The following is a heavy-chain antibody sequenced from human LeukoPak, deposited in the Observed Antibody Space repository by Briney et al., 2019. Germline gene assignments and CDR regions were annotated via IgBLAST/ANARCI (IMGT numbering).Heavy chain of an antibody. CDR2: IRNDGSNK. CDR3: AKDRYGHGDYGGLFDY. D-gene: IGHD4-17*01. Sequence: GGSLRLSCAASGFTFSIYAMHWVRQAPGKGLEWVAFIRNDGSNKYYADSVKGRFTISRDNSKNTLYLQMNSLRAEDTAVYYCAKDRYGHGDYGGLFDYWGQGTLVTVSS. V-gene: IGHV3-30*02. J-gene: IGHJ4*02. CDR1: GFTFSIYA.